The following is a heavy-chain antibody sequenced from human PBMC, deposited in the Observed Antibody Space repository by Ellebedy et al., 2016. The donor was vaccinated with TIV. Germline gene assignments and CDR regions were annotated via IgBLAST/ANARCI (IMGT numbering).Heavy chain of an antibody. CDR3: ATAVRDDWSLSL. CDR1: GGSFSGYY. CDR2: ITHSGST. Sequence: MPSETLSLTCAVYGGSFSGYYWSWIRQPPGKGLEWIGEITHSGSTNYNPSLKSRVTISVHTAKNQFSLNLTSVTAADTAVYYCATAVRDDWSLSLWGQGTQVTVSS. J-gene: IGHJ4*02. D-gene: IGHD3-9*01. V-gene: IGHV4-34*01.